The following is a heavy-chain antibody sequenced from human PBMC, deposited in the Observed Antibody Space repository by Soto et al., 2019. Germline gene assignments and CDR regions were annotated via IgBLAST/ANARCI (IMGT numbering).Heavy chain of an antibody. D-gene: IGHD3-16*01. Sequence: QVQLQESCPGLVKPSQTLSLTCTVSCGYIISGGYDWSWISQHPGKGLEWIGYIYYSGSTYYNPSLKSRVTISVDTSKNQFSLKLSSVTAAETAVYYCAREDRGTFDYWGQGTLVTVSS. V-gene: IGHV4-31*03. CDR3: AREDRGTFDY. CDR2: IYYSGST. CDR1: CGYIISGGYD. J-gene: IGHJ4*02.